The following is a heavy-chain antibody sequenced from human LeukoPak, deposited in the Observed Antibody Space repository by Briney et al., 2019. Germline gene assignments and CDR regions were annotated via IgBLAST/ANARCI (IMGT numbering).Heavy chain of an antibody. CDR3: ARDQLPAGAPGYYMAV. J-gene: IGHJ6*03. CDR2: IYNSGIT. CDR1: GGSVSSHF. V-gene: IGHV4-59*02. D-gene: IGHD2-2*01. Sequence: PSETLSLTCTVSGGSVSSHFWSWIRQPPGKGLEWIGYIYNSGITNYNPSLKTRVTMSVDTSKHQFSLMLRSVTAADTAVYYCARDQLPAGAPGYYMAVWGKGTTVTVSS.